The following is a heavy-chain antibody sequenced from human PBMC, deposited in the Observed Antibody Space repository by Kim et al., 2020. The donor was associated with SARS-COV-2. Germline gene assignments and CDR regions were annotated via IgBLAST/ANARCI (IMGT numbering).Heavy chain of an antibody. CDR1: GFTFSSYW. D-gene: IGHD6-13*01. CDR3: ARDRFSNSWYWGGGYYYYYGMDV. J-gene: IGHJ6*02. CDR2: IKQDGSEK. V-gene: IGHV3-7*01. Sequence: GGSLRLSCAASGFTFSSYWMSWVRQAPGKGLEWVANIKQDGSEKYYVDSVKGRFTISRDNAKNSLYLQMNSLRAEDTAVYYCARDRFSNSWYWGGGYYYYYGMDVWGQGTTVTVSS.